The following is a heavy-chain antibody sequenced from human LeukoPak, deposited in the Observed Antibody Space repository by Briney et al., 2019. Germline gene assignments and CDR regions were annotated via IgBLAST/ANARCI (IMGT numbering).Heavy chain of an antibody. CDR1: GFTFSNAW. CDR2: ISGSGGST. Sequence: GGSLRLSCAASGFTFSNAWMNWVRQAPGKGLEWVSAISGSGGSTYYADSVKGRFTISRDNSKNTLYLQMNSLRAEDTAVYYCAKDPTRPIAVAGTFHYWGQGTLVTVSS. V-gene: IGHV3-23*01. D-gene: IGHD6-19*01. J-gene: IGHJ4*02. CDR3: AKDPTRPIAVAGTFHY.